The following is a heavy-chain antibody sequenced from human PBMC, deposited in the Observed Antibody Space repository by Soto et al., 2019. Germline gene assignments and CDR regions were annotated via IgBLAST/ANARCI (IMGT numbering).Heavy chain of an antibody. CDR2: INPNSGGT. CDR3: ASHYSSSSLGLDQNYYYYYGMDV. Sequence: ASVKVSCNASGYTFTGYYMHWVRQAPGRGLKWMGWINPNSGGTNYAQKFQGRVTMTRDTSISTAYMELSRLRSDDTAVYYCASHYSSSSLGLDQNYYYYYGMDVWGQGTTVTVSS. V-gene: IGHV1-2*02. J-gene: IGHJ6*02. CDR1: GYTFTGYY. D-gene: IGHD6-6*01.